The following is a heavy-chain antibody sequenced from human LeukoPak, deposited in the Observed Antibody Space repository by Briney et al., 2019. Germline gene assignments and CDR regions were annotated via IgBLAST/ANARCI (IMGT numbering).Heavy chain of an antibody. D-gene: IGHD2/OR15-2a*01. V-gene: IGHV3-30*03. CDR2: ISKDKSFE. CDR3: ARESPRTFGWRKYYGMDV. CDR1: GFTFSSYN. J-gene: IGHJ6*02. Sequence: PGGSLRLSCVASGFTFSSYNMHWVRQAPGKGLEWVAVISKDKSFEYYGDSVKGRFTISRDNPRNTLYLEMNSLRAEGTAVYYCARESPRTFGWRKYYGMDVWGQGTTVTVSS.